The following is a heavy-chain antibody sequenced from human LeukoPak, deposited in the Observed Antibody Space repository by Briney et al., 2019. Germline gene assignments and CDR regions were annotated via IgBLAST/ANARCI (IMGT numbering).Heavy chain of an antibody. CDR1: GFGFRTYG. V-gene: IGHV3-33*01. J-gene: IGHJ4*02. D-gene: IGHD2-8*01. CDR3: ARDNGNKYYFDY. Sequence: PGRSLRLSCAASGFGFRTYGMHWVRQAPGKGLEWVAVIWYDGNYQYYVDSVKGRFTISRDNSKSTMYLQMNSLRAEDTAVYYCARDNGNKYYFDYWGQGTLVTVSS. CDR2: IWYDGNYQ.